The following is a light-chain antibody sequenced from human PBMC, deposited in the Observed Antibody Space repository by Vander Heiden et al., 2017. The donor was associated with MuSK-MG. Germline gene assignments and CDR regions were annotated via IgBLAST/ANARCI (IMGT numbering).Light chain of an antibody. CDR3: RQDDNYPFT. Sequence: AIQMPQSPSSLSASVGDRVTITCRASQGIRNDLGWYQQKPGKAPKLLIYAASSLQSGVPSRFSGSGSGTDFTLTISSLQPEDFATYYCRQDDNYPFTFGRGTKVDIK. J-gene: IGKJ3*01. CDR1: QGIRND. V-gene: IGKV1-6*01. CDR2: AAS.